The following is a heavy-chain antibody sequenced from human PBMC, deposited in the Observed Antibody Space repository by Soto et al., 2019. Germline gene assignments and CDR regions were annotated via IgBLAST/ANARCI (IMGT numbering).Heavy chain of an antibody. CDR1: GFTFSSYA. D-gene: IGHD3-10*01. CDR2: ISGRGGNS. V-gene: IGHV3-23*01. Sequence: GGSLSLSCAASGFTFSSYAMGWVRQAPGKGLEWVSGISGRGGNSYFADSVKGRFTISRDNSKNTLYLQMNSLRAEDTAVYYCAKGIRQVATMVEFDSWGQGTLVTVSS. CDR3: AKGIRQVATMVEFDS. J-gene: IGHJ4*02.